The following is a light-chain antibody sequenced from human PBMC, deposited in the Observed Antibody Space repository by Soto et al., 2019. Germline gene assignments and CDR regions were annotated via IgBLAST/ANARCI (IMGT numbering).Light chain of an antibody. CDR1: SSDVGGYNY. Sequence: QSALTQPASVSGSPGQSITISCTGTSSDVGGYNYVSWYQQHPGKAPKLMIYDVSQRPSGVPDRFSASKSGNTASLTISGLQAEDEADYYCCSYAGSYTLFGGGTKVTVL. J-gene: IGLJ2*01. V-gene: IGLV2-11*01. CDR3: CSYAGSYTL. CDR2: DVS.